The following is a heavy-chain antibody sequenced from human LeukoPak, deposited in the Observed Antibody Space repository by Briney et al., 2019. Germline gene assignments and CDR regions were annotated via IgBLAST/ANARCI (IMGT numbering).Heavy chain of an antibody. CDR1: GGSISGLY. D-gene: IGHD3-22*01. CDR2: ISYSGNT. J-gene: IGHJ4*02. V-gene: IGHV4-59*11. Sequence: SETLSLTCTVSGGSISGLYWSWIRQPPGKGLEWIGYISYSGNTNYIPSLESRVTISVDTSKNQFSLKLNSVTAADTAVYYCARGERQTSGYYYYFDYWGQGTLVPVSS. CDR3: ARGERQTSGYYYYFDY.